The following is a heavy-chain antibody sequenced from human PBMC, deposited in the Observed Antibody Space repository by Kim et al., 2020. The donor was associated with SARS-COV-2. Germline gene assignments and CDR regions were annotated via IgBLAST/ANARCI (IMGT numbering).Heavy chain of an antibody. CDR3: AREKTILGVPLYYMDV. Sequence: GWSLRLSCAASGFTFATYWMNWVRQAPGKGLEWVAKIKQDGSEKYFVDSVKGRFTISRDNADNSLFLHMNSLRAEDTAVYYCAREKTILGVPLYYMDVWGIGTTVTVSS. D-gene: IGHD3-3*01. V-gene: IGHV3-7*01. J-gene: IGHJ6*03. CDR2: IKQDGSEK. CDR1: GFTFATYW.